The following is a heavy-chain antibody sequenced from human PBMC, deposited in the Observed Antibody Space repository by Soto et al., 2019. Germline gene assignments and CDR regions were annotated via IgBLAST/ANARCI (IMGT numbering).Heavy chain of an antibody. V-gene: IGHV3-7*05. CDR2: IDQGGGEK. J-gene: IGHJ4*02. Sequence: PGGSLRLSCAASGFSFSDYWMAWVRQAPGKGLEWVANIDQGGGEKHYVDSVQGRFTISRDNDKNSLYLQMNSLRAEDTAVYYCARAKGPLGYYYDSSGYYYESYFDYWGQGTLVTVSS. D-gene: IGHD3-22*01. CDR3: ARAKGPLGYYYDSSGYYYESYFDY. CDR1: GFSFSDYW.